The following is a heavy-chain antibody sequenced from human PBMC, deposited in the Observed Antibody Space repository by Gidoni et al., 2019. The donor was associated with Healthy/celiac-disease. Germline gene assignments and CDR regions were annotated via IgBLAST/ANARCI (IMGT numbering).Heavy chain of an antibody. CDR2: ISCSGGST. Sequence: EVQLLESGGGLVQLGGSLRLSCAASGFTFSSYAMSWVRQAPGQGLEWVSAISCSGGSTYYADSVKGRFTISRDNSKNTLYLQMNSLRAEDTAVYYCARLPATVPYNAFDIWGQGTMVTVSS. CDR1: GFTFSSYA. V-gene: IGHV3-23*01. D-gene: IGHD2-2*01. CDR3: ARLPATVPYNAFDI. J-gene: IGHJ3*02.